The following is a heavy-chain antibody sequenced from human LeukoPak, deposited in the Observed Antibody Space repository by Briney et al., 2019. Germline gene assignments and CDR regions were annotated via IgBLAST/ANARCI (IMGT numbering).Heavy chain of an antibody. V-gene: IGHV3-23*01. CDR3: ARVRGSLDAFDI. CDR2: ISANSGAT. J-gene: IGHJ3*02. D-gene: IGHD1-26*01. CDR1: GFTFSSYP. Sequence: PGGSLRLSCAASGFTFSSYPMSWVRQAPGRGLEWVSVISANSGATYYADSVKGRFTISRDNAKNTLYLQMNSLRAEDTAVYYCARVRGSLDAFDIWGQGTMVTVSS.